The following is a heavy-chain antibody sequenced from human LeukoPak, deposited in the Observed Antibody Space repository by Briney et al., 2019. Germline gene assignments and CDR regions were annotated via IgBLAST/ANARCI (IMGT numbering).Heavy chain of an antibody. V-gene: IGHV1-18*01. Sequence: GASVKVSCKASGYTFTSYGISWVRQAPGQGLEWMGWISAYNGNTNYAQKLQGRVTMTTDTSTSTAYMELRSLRSDDTAVYYCARGPPNGHDDSSGYYVPACLDFWGQGTLVTVSS. CDR2: ISAYNGNT. CDR1: GYTFTSYG. J-gene: IGHJ4*02. D-gene: IGHD3-22*01. CDR3: ARGPPNGHDDSSGYYVPACLDF.